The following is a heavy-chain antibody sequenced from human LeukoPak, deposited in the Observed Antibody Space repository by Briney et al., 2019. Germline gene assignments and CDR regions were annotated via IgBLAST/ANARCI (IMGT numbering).Heavy chain of an antibody. J-gene: IGHJ4*02. CDR2: ISYDGSNK. CDR1: GFTSSSYA. Sequence: GRSLRLSCAASGFTSSSYAMHWVRQAPGKGLEWVAVISYDGSNKYYAGSVKGRFTISRDNSKNTLYLQMNSLRAEDTAVYYCARGMYYDFWSDGNFDYWGQGTLVTVSS. CDR3: ARGMYYDFWSDGNFDY. D-gene: IGHD3-3*01. V-gene: IGHV3-30*04.